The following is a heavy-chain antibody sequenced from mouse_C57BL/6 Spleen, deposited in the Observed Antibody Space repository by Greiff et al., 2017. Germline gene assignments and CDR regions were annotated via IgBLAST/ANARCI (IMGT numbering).Heavy chain of an antibody. D-gene: IGHD1-1*01. J-gene: IGHJ2*01. CDR1: GYTFNSYW. V-gene: IGHV1-52*01. Sequence: QVQLQQPGAELVRPGSSVKLSCKASGYTFNSYWMHWVKQRPIQGLEWIGNIDPSDSETQYNPKFKDKATLTVDKSSSTAYMQPSSLTSEDSAVYNSAKTGEYYGSSPYFDYWGQGTTLTVSS. CDR3: AKTGEYYGSSPYFDY. CDR2: IDPSDSET.